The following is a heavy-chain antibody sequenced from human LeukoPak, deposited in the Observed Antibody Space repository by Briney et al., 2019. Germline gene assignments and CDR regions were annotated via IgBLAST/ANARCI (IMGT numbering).Heavy chain of an antibody. CDR2: IYYSGST. D-gene: IGHD1-14*01. Sequence: SETLSLTCAVSGXSISSSNGWGWIRQPPGKGLEWSGYIYYSGSTYYSPCLKSRIIMSVDTSKNQFSLKLSSVTAVDTAVYYCARITDDAFDIWGQGTMVTVSS. CDR1: GXSISSSNG. J-gene: IGHJ3*02. V-gene: IGHV4-28*01. CDR3: ARITDDAFDI.